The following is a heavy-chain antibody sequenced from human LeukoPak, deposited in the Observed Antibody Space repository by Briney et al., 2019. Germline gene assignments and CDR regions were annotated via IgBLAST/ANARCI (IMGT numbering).Heavy chain of an antibody. CDR3: AKGALGTYYDYVWGSYRPYYFDY. CDR1: GFTFSSYA. Sequence: GGSLRLSCAASGFTFSSYAMSWVRQAPGKGLEWVSAISGSGGSTYYADSVKGRFTISRDNSKNTLYLQMNSLRAEDTAVYYCAKGALGTYYDYVWGSYRPYYFDYWGQGTLVTVSS. CDR2: ISGSGGST. J-gene: IGHJ4*02. D-gene: IGHD3-16*02. V-gene: IGHV3-23*01.